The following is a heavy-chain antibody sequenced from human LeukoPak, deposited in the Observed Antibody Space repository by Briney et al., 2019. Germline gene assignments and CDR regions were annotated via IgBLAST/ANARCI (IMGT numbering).Heavy chain of an antibody. V-gene: IGHV1-2*02. CDR3: ARDYYDSSGSRYYYYYYYMDV. J-gene: IGHJ6*03. D-gene: IGHD3-22*01. Sequence: ASVKVSCKASGYTFTGYYMHWVRQAPGQGLEWMGWINPNSGGTNYAQKFQGRVTMTRDTSISTAYMELSRLRSDDTAVYYCARDYYDSSGSRYYYYYYYMDVWGKGTTVTISS. CDR2: INPNSGGT. CDR1: GYTFTGYY.